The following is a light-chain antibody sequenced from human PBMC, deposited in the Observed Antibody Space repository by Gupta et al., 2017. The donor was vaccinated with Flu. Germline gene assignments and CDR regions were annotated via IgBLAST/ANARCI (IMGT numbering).Light chain of an antibody. V-gene: IGKV1-39*01. CDR1: QSISSY. Sequence: DIQMTQSPSSLSASVGDRVTITCRASQSISSYVNGYQQKPGKAPKLLIYAASSLQSGVPSRCSGSGSGTDFTLTIRSLQPEDFATYDCQTSYSKAWTFGKGTKVEIK. CDR2: AAS. CDR3: QTSYSKAWT. J-gene: IGKJ1*01.